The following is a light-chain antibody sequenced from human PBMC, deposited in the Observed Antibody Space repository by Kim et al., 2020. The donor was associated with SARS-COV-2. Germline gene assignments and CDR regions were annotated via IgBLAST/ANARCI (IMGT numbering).Light chain of an antibody. CDR2: AAN. J-gene: IGKJ1*01. V-gene: IGKV1-17*03. Sequence: DIQMTQSPSAMSASVGDRVTITCRASQDVTNYLAWFQQKPGKVPKRLIFAANNLERGVPSRFSGSGFGTEFTLTISGLQPGDCATYSCLQYYTLPLMFGQGTKVDIK. CDR1: QDVTNY. CDR3: LQYYTLPLM.